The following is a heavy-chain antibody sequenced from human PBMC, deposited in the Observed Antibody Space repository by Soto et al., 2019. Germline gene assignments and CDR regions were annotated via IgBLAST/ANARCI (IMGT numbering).Heavy chain of an antibody. Sequence: QVQLQESGPGLVTPSQALSLTCSVSGGPISSGGYYWSWIRQHPGKGLEWIGYIFYSGATYYNPSLKSRSFISVDTSKNQFSLRLSSVTAADTAVYYCARVQPYDYGANSGCFDPWGQGTLVTVSA. CDR1: GGPISSGGYY. CDR3: ARVQPYDYGANSGCFDP. CDR2: IFYSGAT. V-gene: IGHV4-31*03. J-gene: IGHJ5*02. D-gene: IGHD4-17*01.